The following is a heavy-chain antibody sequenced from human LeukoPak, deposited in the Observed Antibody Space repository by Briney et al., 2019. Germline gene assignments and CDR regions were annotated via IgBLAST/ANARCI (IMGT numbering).Heavy chain of an antibody. CDR3: AKDGYYGGNSGHWFDP. J-gene: IGHJ5*02. CDR1: GSTFSSSA. CDR2: IWYDGSNK. Sequence: GGSLRLSCAASGSTFSSSAMSWVRQAPGKGLEWVAVIWYDGSNKYYADSVKGRFTISRDNSKNTLYLQMNSLRAEDTAVYYCAKDGYYGGNSGHWFDPWGQGTLVTVSS. D-gene: IGHD4-23*01. V-gene: IGHV3-33*06.